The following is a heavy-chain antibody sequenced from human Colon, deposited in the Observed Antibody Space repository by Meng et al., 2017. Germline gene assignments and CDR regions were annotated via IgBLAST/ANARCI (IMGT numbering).Heavy chain of an antibody. CDR1: GDSVTTTLSS. Sequence: QLQLQESGSRLVKPSQTLYPNCAVSGDSVTTTLSSWSWIRQSPGKGLEWIGNIYDNGYTYYNPSLRSRVTISVDRSKNQFSLKLNSVTAADTAVYFCTRGYRGTTYFAYWGQGNLVTVSS. CDR3: TRGYRGTTYFAY. J-gene: IGHJ4*02. CDR2: IYDNGYT. V-gene: IGHV4-30-2*06. D-gene: IGHD2/OR15-2a*01.